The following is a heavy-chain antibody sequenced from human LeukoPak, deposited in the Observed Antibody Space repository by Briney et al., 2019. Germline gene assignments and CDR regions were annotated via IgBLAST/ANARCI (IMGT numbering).Heavy chain of an antibody. CDR2: INHSGST. CDR1: GGSISSYY. V-gene: IGHV4-34*01. Sequence: SETLSLTCTASGGSISSYYWSWIRQPPGKGLEWIGEINHSGSTNYNPSLKSRVTISVDTSKNQFSLKLSSVTAADTAVYYCARSTLGSSGRYYYYYMDVWGKGTTVTVSS. J-gene: IGHJ6*03. CDR3: ARSTLGSSGRYYYYYMDV. D-gene: IGHD1-26*01.